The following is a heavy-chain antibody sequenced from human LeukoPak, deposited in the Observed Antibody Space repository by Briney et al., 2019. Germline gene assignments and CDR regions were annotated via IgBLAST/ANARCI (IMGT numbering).Heavy chain of an antibody. V-gene: IGHV4-34*01. CDR3: AGEGGSGSYYNVVDY. J-gene: IGHJ4*02. D-gene: IGHD3-10*01. CDR1: GGSFSGYY. Sequence: NPSETLSLTCAVYGGSFSGYYWSWIRQPPGKGLEWIGEINHSGSTNYNPSLKSRVTISVDTSKNQFSLKLSSVTAADTAVYYCAGEGGSGSYYNVVDYWGQGTLVTVSS. CDR2: INHSGST.